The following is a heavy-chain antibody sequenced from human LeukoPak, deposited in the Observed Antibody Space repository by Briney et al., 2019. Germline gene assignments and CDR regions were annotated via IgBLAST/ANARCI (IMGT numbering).Heavy chain of an antibody. D-gene: IGHD2-2*02. Sequence: ASVKVSCKASGYTFTGYYMHWVRQAPGQGLEWMGWINPNSGGTKYAQKFQDRVTMTRDTSISTAYMELSRLRSDDTAVYYCARGVDTDYFDYWGQGPWSPSPQ. CDR3: ARGVDTDYFDY. J-gene: IGHJ4*02. CDR1: GYTFTGYY. CDR2: INPNSGGT. V-gene: IGHV1-2*02.